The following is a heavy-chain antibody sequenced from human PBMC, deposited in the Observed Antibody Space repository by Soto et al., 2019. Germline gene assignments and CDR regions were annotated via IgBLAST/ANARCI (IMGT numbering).Heavy chain of an antibody. CDR1: GYTFTSYA. Sequence: QVQLVQSGAAVKKPGASVKVSCKASGYTFTSYAMHWVRQAPGQRLERMGWINAGNGNTKYSQKFQGRVNITRDTPARIAYMELSSLRSEDTAVYDCARVLCASLRLGEVLVGHRNRDAFEIWGQGTTVTVSS. CDR3: ARVLCASLRLGEVLVGHRNRDAFEI. D-gene: IGHD3-10*01. J-gene: IGHJ3*02. CDR2: INAGNGNT. V-gene: IGHV1-3*01.